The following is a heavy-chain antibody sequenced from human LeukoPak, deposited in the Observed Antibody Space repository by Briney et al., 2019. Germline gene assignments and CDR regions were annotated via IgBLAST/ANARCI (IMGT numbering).Heavy chain of an antibody. D-gene: IGHD1-1*01. CDR2: ISGSGGST. J-gene: IGHJ4*02. CDR3: AKIPDWNDFTDY. CDR1: GFTFSSYA. V-gene: IGHV3-23*01. Sequence: GGSLRLSCAASGFTFSSYAMSWVRQAPGKGLEWVSAISGSGGSTYYADSVKGRFTISRDNSKNTLYLQMNSLRAEDTAVYHCAKIPDWNDFTDYWGQGTLVTVSS.